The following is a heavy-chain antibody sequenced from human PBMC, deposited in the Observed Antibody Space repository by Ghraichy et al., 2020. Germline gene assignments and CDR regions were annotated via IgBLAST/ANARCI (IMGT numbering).Heavy chain of an antibody. CDR1: GFTFSSYW. V-gene: IGHV3-7*03. CDR2: IKQDGSEK. CDR3: ARVVVVPAAILAAAGNYYYYGMDV. Sequence: GESLNISCAASGFTFSSYWMSWVRQAPGKGLEWVANIKQDGSEKYYVDSVKGRFTISRDNANNSLYLQMNSLRADDTAVYYCARVVVVPAAILAAAGNYYYYGMDVWGQGTTVTVPS. D-gene: IGHD2-2*02. J-gene: IGHJ6*02.